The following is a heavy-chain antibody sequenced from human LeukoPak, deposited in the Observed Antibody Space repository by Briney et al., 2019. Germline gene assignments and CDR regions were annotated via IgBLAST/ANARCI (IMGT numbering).Heavy chain of an antibody. CDR1: GFTFSSYG. J-gene: IGHJ4*02. Sequence: GRSLRLSCAASGFTFSSYGMHWVRQAPGKGLEWVAVISYDGSNKYYADSVKGRFTISRDNSKNTLYLQMNSLRAEDTAVYYCAKDRSTVTEVNYFDYWGQGTLVTVPS. V-gene: IGHV3-30*18. CDR2: ISYDGSNK. CDR3: AKDRSTVTEVNYFDY. D-gene: IGHD4-17*01.